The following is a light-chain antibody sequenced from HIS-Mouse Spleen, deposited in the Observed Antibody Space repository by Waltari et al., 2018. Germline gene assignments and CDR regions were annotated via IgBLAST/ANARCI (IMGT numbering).Light chain of an antibody. Sequence: QSALTQPRPVSGSPGQSVTISCTGTSSDVGGYNYVSWYQQHPGKAPKLMIYDVSKLPSGVPVRFSGSKSGNTASLTISGLHAEDEAVYYCCSYAGSYTYAFGTGTKVTVL. CDR1: SSDVGGYNY. CDR2: DVS. V-gene: IGLV2-11*01. CDR3: CSYAGSYTYA. J-gene: IGLJ1*01.